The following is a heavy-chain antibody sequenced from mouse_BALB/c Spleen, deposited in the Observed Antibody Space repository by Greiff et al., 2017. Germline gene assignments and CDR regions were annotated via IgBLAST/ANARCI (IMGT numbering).Heavy chain of an antibody. V-gene: IGHV5-6-3*01. CDR1: GFTFSSYG. J-gene: IGHJ2*01. Sequence: EVQGVESGGGLVQPGGSLKLTCAASGFTFSSYGMSWVRQTPDKRLELVATINSNGGSTYYPDSVKGRFTISRDNAKNTLYLQMSSLKSEDTAMYYCARDLAGYGSSDYWGQGTTLTVSA. CDR3: ARDLAGYGSSDY. D-gene: IGHD1-1*01. CDR2: INSNGGST.